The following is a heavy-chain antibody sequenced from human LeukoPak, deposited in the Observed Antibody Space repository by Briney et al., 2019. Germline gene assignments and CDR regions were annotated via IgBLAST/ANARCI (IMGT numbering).Heavy chain of an antibody. J-gene: IGHJ4*02. CDR2: IWFDGSKI. CDR3: AKDGIAAADPFDS. V-gene: IGHV3-30*02. Sequence: GSLRLSCATSGFTFKDYAMHWVRQAPGKGLKWVAFIWFDGSKIYYADSVQGRFTIPRDNSENTMYLHMNSLRPEDTAVYYCAKDGIAAADPFDSWGQGTLVTVSS. CDR1: GFTFKDYA. D-gene: IGHD6-13*01.